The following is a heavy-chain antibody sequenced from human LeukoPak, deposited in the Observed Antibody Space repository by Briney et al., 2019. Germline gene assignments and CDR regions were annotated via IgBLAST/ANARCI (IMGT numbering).Heavy chain of an antibody. CDR2: IIPILGIA. CDR1: GGTFSSYT. Sequence: SVKVSCKASGGTFSSYTISWVRQAPGQGLEWMGRIIPILGIANYAQKFQGRVTITADKSTSTAYMELSSLRSDDTAVYYCPKVPGPLVIAIRAVFDYWGQGTVVTVSS. D-gene: IGHD2-21*01. J-gene: IGHJ4*02. CDR3: PKVPGPLVIAIRAVFDY. V-gene: IGHV1-69*02.